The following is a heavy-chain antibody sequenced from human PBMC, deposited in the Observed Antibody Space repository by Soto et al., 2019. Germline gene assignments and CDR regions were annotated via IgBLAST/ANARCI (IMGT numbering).Heavy chain of an antibody. CDR1: RYCFDGYC. Sequence: ASVQVSCKGSRYCFDGYCYTWVRRAPGQGLGWRGWNNTYNGNTRYAQKFQGGVTLTTDTSSSTAYMELRGLRSDDTAVYYCASDLRRGNSSPPSDYWGQGALVTVYS. D-gene: IGHD4-17*01. J-gene: IGHJ4*02. CDR3: ASDLRRGNSSPPSDY. V-gene: IGHV1-18*01. CDR2: NNTYNGNT.